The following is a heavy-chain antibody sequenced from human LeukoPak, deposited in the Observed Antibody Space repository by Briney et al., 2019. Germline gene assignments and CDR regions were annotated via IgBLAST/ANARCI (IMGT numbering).Heavy chain of an antibody. J-gene: IGHJ4*02. CDR2: INTITGNP. D-gene: IGHD1-1*01. CDR3: ARSAPTNYFDY. V-gene: IGHV7-4-1*02. Sequence: ASVKVSCKASGYTFTSYAMNWVRQAPGQGLEWMGWINTITGNPTYAQGFTGRFVFSLGTSVSTAYLQISSLRAEDTAVYYCARSAPTNYFDYWGQGTLVTVSS. CDR1: GYTFTSYA.